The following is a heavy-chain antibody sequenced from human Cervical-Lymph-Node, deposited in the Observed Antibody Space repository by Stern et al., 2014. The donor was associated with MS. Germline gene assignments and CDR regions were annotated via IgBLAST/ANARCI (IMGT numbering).Heavy chain of an antibody. Sequence: QVQLVQSGGGVVQPGRSLRLACAPSGFTFSYYGMAWVRQAPGKGLEWVALLWYEENKTYYTDSVKGRFTISRDTSKNTLYLQMDNLRAEDTAVYYCARDSRDYLNYYGLDVWGQGTTVTVS. CDR3: ARDSRDYLNYYGLDV. CDR1: GFTFSYYG. V-gene: IGHV3-33*01. CDR2: LWYEENKT. D-gene: IGHD4-17*01. J-gene: IGHJ6*02.